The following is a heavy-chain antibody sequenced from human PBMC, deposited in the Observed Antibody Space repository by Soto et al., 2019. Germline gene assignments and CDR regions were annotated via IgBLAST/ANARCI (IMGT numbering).Heavy chain of an antibody. CDR2: IYYSGST. CDR3: ARDGYSSSSETYYYYYGMDV. J-gene: IGHJ6*02. D-gene: IGHD6-6*01. CDR1: GCSIVGYG. V-gene: IGHV4-59*01. Sequence: LETLSLSWTFSGCSIVGYGWSLIRQPPGKGLEWIGYIYYSGSTNYNPSLKSRVTISVDTSKNQFSLKLSSVTAADTAVYYCARDGYSSSSETYYYYYGMDVGGQGTTVTVSS.